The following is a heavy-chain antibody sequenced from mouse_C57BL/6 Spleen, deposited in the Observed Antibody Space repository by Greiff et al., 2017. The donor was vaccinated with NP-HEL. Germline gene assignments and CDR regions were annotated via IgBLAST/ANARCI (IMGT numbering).Heavy chain of an antibody. J-gene: IGHJ4*01. D-gene: IGHD2-5*01. CDR3: YSNYDAMDY. CDR2: INPGSGGT. Sequence: QVQLQQSGAELVRPGTSVKVSCKASGYAFTNYLIEWVKQRPGQGLEWIGVINPGSGGTNYNEKLKGKATLTADKSSSTAYMQLSSLTSEDSAVYFCYSNYDAMDYWGQGTSVTVSS. CDR1: GYAFTNYL. V-gene: IGHV1-54*01.